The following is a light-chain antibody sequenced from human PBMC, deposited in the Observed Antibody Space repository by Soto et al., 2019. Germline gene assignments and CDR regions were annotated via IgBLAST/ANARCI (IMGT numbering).Light chain of an antibody. CDR3: QQYGSSIT. CDR1: QSVPRSY. J-gene: IGKJ5*01. CDR2: GTS. V-gene: IGKV3-20*01. Sequence: EIVLTQSPGTLSLSPGERATLSCRASQSVPRSYLAWYQQKPGQAPRLLIYGTSSRATGIPDRFSGSGSGTDFTLTISRLEPEDFPVFYCQQYGSSITLGQGTRLEIK.